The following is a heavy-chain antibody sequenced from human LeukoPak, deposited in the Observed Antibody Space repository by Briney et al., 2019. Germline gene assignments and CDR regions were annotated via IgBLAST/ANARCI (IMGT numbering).Heavy chain of an antibody. V-gene: IGHV3-64D*06. D-gene: IGHD6-6*01. CDR3: VKGGAYTTSSNFDH. CDR2: ISSNGGST. Sequence: GGSLRLSCSASGFTFITYAMHWVRQAPGKGLEYVSAISSNGGSTYYADFVKGRFTISRDNSKKTLYLQMSSLRAEDTAIYYCVKGGAYTTSSNFDHWGQGTLVTVSS. J-gene: IGHJ4*02. CDR1: GFTFITYA.